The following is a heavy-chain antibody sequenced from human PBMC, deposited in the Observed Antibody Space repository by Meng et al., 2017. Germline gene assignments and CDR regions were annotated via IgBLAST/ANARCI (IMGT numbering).Heavy chain of an antibody. D-gene: IGHD3-10*01. CDR3: ASELNTYGSGSYAY. Sequence: QGLLVQSGAEGKKPGASVKVSCKASGYTFTGYYMHWVRQAPGQGLEWMGRINPNSGGTNYAQKFQGRVTMTRDTSISTAYMELSRLRSDDTAVYYCASELNTYGSGSYAYWGQGTLVTVSS. V-gene: IGHV1-2*06. CDR1: GYTFTGYY. J-gene: IGHJ4*02. CDR2: INPNSGGT.